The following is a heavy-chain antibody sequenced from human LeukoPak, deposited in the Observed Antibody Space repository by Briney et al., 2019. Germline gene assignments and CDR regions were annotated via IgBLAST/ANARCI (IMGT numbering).Heavy chain of an antibody. J-gene: IGHJ4*02. CDR1: GFTFSSSA. V-gene: IGHV3-23*01. CDR3: AKVLHPYSSQPIFDY. CDR2: ISNNGGYT. D-gene: IGHD2-15*01. Sequence: SGGSLRLSCAASGFTFSSSAMSWVRQAPGKGLEWVSAISNNGGYTYYADSVTGRLTISRDNSKNTVHLQINSLRAEDTAVYYCAKVLHPYSSQPIFDYWGQGTLVTVSS.